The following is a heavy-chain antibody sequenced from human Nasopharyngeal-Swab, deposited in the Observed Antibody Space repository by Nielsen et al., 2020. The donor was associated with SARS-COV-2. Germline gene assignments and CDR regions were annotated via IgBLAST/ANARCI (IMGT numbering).Heavy chain of an antibody. Sequence: SEILSLTCAVYGGSFSGYYWSWIRQPPGKGLEWIGEINHSGSTNYNPSLKSRVTISVDTSKNQFSLKLSSVTAADTAVYYCARTRGGIAVAGRGYWYFDLWGRGTLVTVSS. D-gene: IGHD6-19*01. J-gene: IGHJ2*01. V-gene: IGHV4-34*01. CDR2: INHSGST. CDR3: ARTRGGIAVAGRGYWYFDL. CDR1: GGSFSGYY.